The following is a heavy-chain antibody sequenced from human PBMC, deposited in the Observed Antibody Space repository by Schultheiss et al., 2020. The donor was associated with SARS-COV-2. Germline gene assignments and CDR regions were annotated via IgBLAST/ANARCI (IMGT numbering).Heavy chain of an antibody. D-gene: IGHD3-22*01. CDR2: ISYDGSNK. J-gene: IGHJ4*02. Sequence: GGSLRLSCAASGFTFSSYSMNWVRQAPGKGLEWVAVISYDGSNKYYADSAKGRFTISRDNSKNTLYLQMNSLRAEDTAVYYCAKDHYYDSSGYYHQDYWGQGTLVTVSS. CDR3: AKDHYYDSSGYYHQDY. V-gene: IGHV3-30*18. CDR1: GFTFSSYS.